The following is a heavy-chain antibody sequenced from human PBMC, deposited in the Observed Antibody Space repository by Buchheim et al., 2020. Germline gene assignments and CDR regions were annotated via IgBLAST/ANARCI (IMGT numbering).Heavy chain of an antibody. CDR1: GGTFSSYA. CDR3: ARAPQDTVTSWYSPRRYYYYMDV. D-gene: IGHD2-15*01. Sequence: QVQLVQSGAEVKKPGSSVKVSCKASGGTFSSYAISWVRQAPGQGLEWMGGIIPIFGTANYAQKFQGRVTITADKSTNTPYLELSSLRSEDTAVYYCARAPQDTVTSWYSPRRYYYYMDVWGKGTT. J-gene: IGHJ6*03. V-gene: IGHV1-69*06. CDR2: IIPIFGTA.